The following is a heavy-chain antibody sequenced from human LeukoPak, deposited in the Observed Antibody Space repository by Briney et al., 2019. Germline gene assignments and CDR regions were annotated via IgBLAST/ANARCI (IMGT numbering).Heavy chain of an antibody. CDR2: IYYSGST. D-gene: IGHD2-2*01. CDR1: GGSISSGGYY. CDR3: AREYCSSTSCYGLNYYYYGMDV. Sequence: SETLSLTCTVSGGSISSGGYYWSWIRQHPGKGLEWIGSIYYSGSTNYNPSLKSRVTISVDTSKNQFSLKLSSVTAADTAVYYCAREYCSSTSCYGLNYYYYGMDVWGQGTTVTVFS. V-gene: IGHV4-61*08. J-gene: IGHJ6*02.